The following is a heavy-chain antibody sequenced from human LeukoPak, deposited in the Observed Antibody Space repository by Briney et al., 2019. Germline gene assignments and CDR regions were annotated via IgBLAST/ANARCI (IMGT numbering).Heavy chain of an antibody. CDR1: GFTFSNYC. J-gene: IGHJ4*02. Sequence: PGGSLRVSCTASGFTFSNYCMHWVRQTPGKGLIWVSRICPGGTITNYADSVKGRFTISRDDAKNMMFLRMNSLRADDTAVYYCVRDFRSADYWGQGILVTVSS. CDR3: VRDFRSADY. CDR2: ICPGGTIT. V-gene: IGHV3-74*01.